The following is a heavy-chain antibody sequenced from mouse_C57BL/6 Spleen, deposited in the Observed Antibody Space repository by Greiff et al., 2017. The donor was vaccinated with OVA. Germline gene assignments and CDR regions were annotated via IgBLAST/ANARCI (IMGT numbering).Heavy chain of an antibody. CDR2: IYPGSGNT. J-gene: IGHJ3*01. D-gene: IGHD4-1*01. CDR3: ARSLTGTAWFAY. CDR1: GYSFTSYY. V-gene: IGHV1-66*01. Sequence: VQLQQSGPELVKPGASVKISCKASGYSFTSYYIHWVKQRPGQGLEWIGWIYPGSGNTKYNEKFKGKATLTADTSSSTAYMQLSSLTSEDSAVYYCARSLTGTAWFAYWGKGTLVTVSA.